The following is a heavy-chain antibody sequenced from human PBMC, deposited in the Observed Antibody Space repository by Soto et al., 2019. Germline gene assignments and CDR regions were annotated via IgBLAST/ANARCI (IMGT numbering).Heavy chain of an antibody. V-gene: IGHV5-51*01. CDR3: ASHTSNCSSTSCYVACGVAAHAFDI. D-gene: IGHD2-2*01. Sequence: PGESLKISCKGSGYSFTSYWIGWVRQRPGKGLEWMGIIYPGDSDTRYSPSFQGQVTISADKSISTAYLQWSSLKASDTAMYYCASHTSNCSSTSCYVACGVAAHAFDIWGQRTMVTVSS. CDR1: GYSFTSYW. CDR2: IYPGDSDT. J-gene: IGHJ3*02.